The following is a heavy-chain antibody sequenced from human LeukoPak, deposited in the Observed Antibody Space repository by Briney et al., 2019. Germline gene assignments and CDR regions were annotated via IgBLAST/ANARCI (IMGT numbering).Heavy chain of an antibody. CDR3: ARDSRYSGSYYYYYGMDV. V-gene: IGHV1-18*01. CDR1: GYTFTSYG. J-gene: IGHJ6*02. CDR2: ISAYNGNT. D-gene: IGHD1-26*01. Sequence: SVRVSCKASGYTFTSYGISWVRQAPGQGLEWMGWISAYNGNTNYAEKLQGRVTMTTDTSTSTAYMELRSLRSDDTAVYYCARDSRYSGSYYYYYGMDVWGQGTTVTVSS.